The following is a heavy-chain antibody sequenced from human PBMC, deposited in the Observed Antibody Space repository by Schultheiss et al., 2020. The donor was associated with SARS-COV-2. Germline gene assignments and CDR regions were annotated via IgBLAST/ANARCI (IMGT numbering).Heavy chain of an antibody. CDR3: AREWHYYDGSAGIDY. CDR2: ISYSGNI. Sequence: SETLSLTCTVSGGSLSSFYWSWIRQPPGKGLEWIGVISYSGNIFYSPSLKSRVTISVDTSKNQFSLKLSSVTAADTAVYYCAREWHYYDGSAGIDYWGQGTLVTVSS. J-gene: IGHJ4*02. CDR1: GGSLSSFY. V-gene: IGHV4-59*01. D-gene: IGHD3-22*01.